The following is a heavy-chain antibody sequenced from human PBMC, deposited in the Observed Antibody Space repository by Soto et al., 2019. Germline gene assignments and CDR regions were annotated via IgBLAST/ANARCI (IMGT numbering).Heavy chain of an antibody. CDR1: GFTFSSYA. V-gene: IGHV3-23*01. Sequence: VGSLRLSCAASGFTFSSYAMSWVRQAPGKGLEWVSAISGSGGSTYYADSVKGRFTISRDNSKNTLYLQMNSLRAEDTAVYYCAKPGIAVAGGSWFDYWGQGTLVTVSS. CDR2: ISGSGGST. CDR3: AKPGIAVAGGSWFDY. J-gene: IGHJ4*02. D-gene: IGHD6-19*01.